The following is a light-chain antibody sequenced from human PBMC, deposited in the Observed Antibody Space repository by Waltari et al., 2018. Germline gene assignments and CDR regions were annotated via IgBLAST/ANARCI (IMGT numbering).Light chain of an antibody. CDR3: QQSYSTPRT. CDR1: QSISWY. CDR2: AAS. J-gene: IGKJ1*01. V-gene: IGKV1-39*01. Sequence: DIQMTQSPASLSASVGDRVTITCRAGQSISWYLNWYQQKPGKAPKLLIFAASSLQSGFPSRFSGTGSGTDFTLTIGSLQPEDFATYYCQQSYSTPRTFGQGTKVEIK.